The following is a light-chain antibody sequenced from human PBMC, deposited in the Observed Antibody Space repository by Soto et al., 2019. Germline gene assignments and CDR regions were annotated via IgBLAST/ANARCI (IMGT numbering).Light chain of an antibody. Sequence: DVQMTQSPSSLSSCVGDRVTITCRARQSISRYLNWYQQKPGKAPKLLIADSSSLQVGVPSRFSGSGSETDFTLTISSLQPEDFATYYCQQSFSTIITFGPGTKVETK. CDR1: QSISRY. CDR2: DSS. J-gene: IGKJ3*01. CDR3: QQSFSTIIT. V-gene: IGKV1-39*01.